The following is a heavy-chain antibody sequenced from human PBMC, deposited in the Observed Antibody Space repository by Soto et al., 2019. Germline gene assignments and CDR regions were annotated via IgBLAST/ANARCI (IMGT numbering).Heavy chain of an antibody. CDR3: ARIKAYRYYYYGMDV. Sequence: GSGPTLVNPTQTLTLTCTFSGFSLSTSGMCVSWIRQPPGKALEWLALIDWDDDKYYSTSLKTRLTISKDTSKNQVVLTMTNMDPVDTATYYCARIKAYRYYYYGMDVWGQGTTVTVSS. J-gene: IGHJ6*02. CDR2: IDWDDDK. CDR1: GFSLSTSGMC. V-gene: IGHV2-70*01. D-gene: IGHD1-1*01.